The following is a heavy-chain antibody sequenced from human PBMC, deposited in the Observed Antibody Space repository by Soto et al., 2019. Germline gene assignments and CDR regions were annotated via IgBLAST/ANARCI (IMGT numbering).Heavy chain of an antibody. CDR1: GFTFSSYD. D-gene: IGHD3-9*01. V-gene: IGHV3-13*04. CDR2: IGTAGDT. Sequence: WGSLRLSCAASGFTFSSYDMHWVRQATGKGLEWVSAIGTAGDTYYPGSVKGRFTISRENAKNSLYLQMNSLRAGDTAVYYCARAIDYDILTGYPAPPDYWGQGTLVTVS. J-gene: IGHJ4*02. CDR3: ARAIDYDILTGYPAPPDY.